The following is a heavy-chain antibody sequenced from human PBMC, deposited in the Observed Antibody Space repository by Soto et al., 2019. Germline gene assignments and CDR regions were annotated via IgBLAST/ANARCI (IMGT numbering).Heavy chain of an antibody. V-gene: IGHV1-3*01. CDR3: ARNYDVRYYYYYAVDV. CDR2: TNAGKGNT. CDR1: GYTFTNYA. J-gene: IGHJ6*02. D-gene: IGHD3-22*01. Sequence: QVQLVQSGAEVKKPGASVKVSCKAPGYTFTNYALHWVRQAPGHRLEGMGWTNAGKGNTTDAQALQGRVTITRDKAARIADVELSRLTSEGTAFYYCARNYDVRYYYYYAVDVWGQGTTVTVSS.